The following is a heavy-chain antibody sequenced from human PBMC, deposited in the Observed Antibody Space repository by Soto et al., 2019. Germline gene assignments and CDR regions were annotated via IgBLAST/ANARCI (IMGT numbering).Heavy chain of an antibody. CDR2: IWYDGSNK. V-gene: IGHV3-33*01. D-gene: IGHD3-10*01. CDR3: ARDTARAMVRIYYGMDV. CDR1: GFTFSSYG. J-gene: IGHJ6*02. Sequence: QVQLVESGGGVDQPGWSLRLSCAASGFTFSSYGMHWVRQAPGKGLECVAVIWYDGSNKYYADSVKGRFTISRDNSKNTLYLQMNSLRAEDTAVYYCARDTARAMVRIYYGMDVWGQGTTVTVSS.